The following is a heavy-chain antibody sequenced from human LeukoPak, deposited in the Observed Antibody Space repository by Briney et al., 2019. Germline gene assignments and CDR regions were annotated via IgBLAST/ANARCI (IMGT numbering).Heavy chain of an antibody. D-gene: IGHD1-14*01. CDR1: GFTFGSYS. V-gene: IGHV3-21*04. CDR2: ISTSSSYI. Sequence: GGSLRLSCAGSGFTFGSYSMNWVRQAPGKGLEWVSSISTSSSYIYYADSLKGRFTISRDNARNSLYLHMNSLRAEDTAVYYCARRAGIYSHPYDYWGQGTLVTVSS. J-gene: IGHJ4*02. CDR3: ARRAGIYSHPYDY.